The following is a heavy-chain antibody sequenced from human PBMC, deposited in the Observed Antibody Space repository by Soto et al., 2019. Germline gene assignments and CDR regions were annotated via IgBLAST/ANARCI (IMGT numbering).Heavy chain of an antibody. CDR3: ARGLHSSSSGLDWFDP. Sequence: SETLSLTCAVSSSSISSSNWWSWVRQPPGKGLEWIGEIYHSGSTNYNPSLKSRVTISVDKSKNQFSLKLSSVTAADTAVYYCARGLHSSSSGLDWFDPWGQGTLVTVSS. CDR1: SSSISSSNW. V-gene: IGHV4-4*02. CDR2: IYHSGST. D-gene: IGHD6-6*01. J-gene: IGHJ5*02.